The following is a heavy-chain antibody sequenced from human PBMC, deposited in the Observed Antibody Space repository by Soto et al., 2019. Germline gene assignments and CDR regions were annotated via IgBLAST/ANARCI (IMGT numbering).Heavy chain of an antibody. D-gene: IGHD3-3*01. CDR1: GYTFSSYA. J-gene: IGHJ6*02. Sequence: ASVKVSCKASGYTFSSYAMHWVRQAPGQRLEWMGWINAGNGSTKYSQKFHGRVTITRDTSASTAYLELSSLISEDTAVYYCARCRISIFGVALYGLDVWGQGTTVTVSS. CDR2: INAGNGST. CDR3: ARCRISIFGVALYGLDV. V-gene: IGHV1-3*01.